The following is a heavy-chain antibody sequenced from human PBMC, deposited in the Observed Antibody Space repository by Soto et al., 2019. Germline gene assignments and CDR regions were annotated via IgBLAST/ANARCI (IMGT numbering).Heavy chain of an antibody. V-gene: IGHV3-53*01. D-gene: IGHD2-21*01. CDR3: ARSPYCGTECNSGYLDF. Sequence: PGGSLRLSWATSGFVVNRNYMHWVRQAPGKGLEWVSVMYSDGKTYYGESVKGRFTISRDNSKNTVFLHMRSLRAEDTAVYYCARSPYCGTECNSGYLDFWGQGSLVTVSS. CDR2: MYSDGKT. CDR1: GFVVNRNY. J-gene: IGHJ4*02.